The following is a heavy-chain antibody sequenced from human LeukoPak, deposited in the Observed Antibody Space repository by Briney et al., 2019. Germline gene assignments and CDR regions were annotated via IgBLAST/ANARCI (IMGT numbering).Heavy chain of an antibody. CDR1: GFTFSSYE. V-gene: IGHV3-48*03. Sequence: GGSLRLSCAASGFTFSSYEMNWVRQAPGKGLEWVSYISSSGSTIYYADSVKGRFTISRDNAKNSLYLQMNSLRAEDTAVYYCATPVAGTVANSWGQGTLVTVSS. CDR3: ATPVAGTVANS. D-gene: IGHD6-19*01. J-gene: IGHJ5*02. CDR2: ISSSGSTI.